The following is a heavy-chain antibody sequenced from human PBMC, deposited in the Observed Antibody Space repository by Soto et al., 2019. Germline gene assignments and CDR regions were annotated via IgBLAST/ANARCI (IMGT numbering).Heavy chain of an antibody. V-gene: IGHV4-39*01. J-gene: IGHJ4*02. Sequence: SETLSLTCTVSGGSISSSSYYWGWIRQPPWKGLEWIGSIYYSGSTYYNPSLKSRVTISVDTSKNQFSLKLSSVTAADTAVYYCARSGRVYCSGGSCPIDYWGQGXLVTVYS. D-gene: IGHD2-15*01. CDR1: GGSISSSSYY. CDR3: ARSGRVYCSGGSCPIDY. CDR2: IYYSGST.